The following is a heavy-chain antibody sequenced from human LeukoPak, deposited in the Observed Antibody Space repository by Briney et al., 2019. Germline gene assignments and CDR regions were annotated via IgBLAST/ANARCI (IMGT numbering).Heavy chain of an antibody. V-gene: IGHV1-69*05. D-gene: IGHD5-18*01. CDR2: IIPIFGTA. CDR1: GGTFSSYA. CDR3: ARDSQRGYSYGLDY. Sequence: ASVKVSCKASGGTFSSYAISWVRQAPGQGLEWMGRIIPIFGTANYAQKLQGRVTITTDESTSTAYMELSSLRSEDTAVYYCARDSQRGYSYGLDYWGQGTLVTVSS. J-gene: IGHJ4*02.